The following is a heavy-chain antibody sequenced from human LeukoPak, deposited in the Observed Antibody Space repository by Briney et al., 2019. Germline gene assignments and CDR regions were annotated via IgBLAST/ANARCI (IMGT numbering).Heavy chain of an antibody. CDR1: GDSLSSNTAA. CDR3: AIELLNGFDI. V-gene: IGHV6-1*01. J-gene: IGHJ3*02. Sequence: SQTLSLTCAMSGDSLSSNTAAWNWIRQSPSRGLEWLGRTYYRSKWYNDYAESVKSRITINPDTSKNQFSLQVNSVAPEDTALYYCAIELLNGFDIWGQGTMVTVSS. CDR2: TYYRSKWYN.